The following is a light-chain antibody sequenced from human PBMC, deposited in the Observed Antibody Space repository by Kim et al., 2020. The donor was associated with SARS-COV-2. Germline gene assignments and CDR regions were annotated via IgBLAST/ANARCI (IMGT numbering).Light chain of an antibody. Sequence: ASVGDRVSITCRASRSISSHLNWYQQKPGKAPKLLIYGASSLQSGVPSRFSGSGSGTDFTLTISSLHPEDFATYYCQQSYSFPQTFGQGTKVDIK. V-gene: IGKV1-39*01. CDR2: GAS. J-gene: IGKJ1*01. CDR3: QQSYSFPQT. CDR1: RSISSH.